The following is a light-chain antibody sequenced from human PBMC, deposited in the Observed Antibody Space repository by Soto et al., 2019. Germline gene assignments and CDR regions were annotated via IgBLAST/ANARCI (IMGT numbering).Light chain of an antibody. J-gene: IGKJ5*01. V-gene: IGKV3-15*01. CDR3: QQYNNWPPLT. CDR1: QSVSGN. Sequence: EIEMTQSPSTLSVSPGERATLSCRASQSVSGNLIWYQQKPGQAPRLLIYGASTRATGIPARFSASGSGTEFTLPISSLQSEDFAVYYCQQYNNWPPLTFGPGTRLDIK. CDR2: GAS.